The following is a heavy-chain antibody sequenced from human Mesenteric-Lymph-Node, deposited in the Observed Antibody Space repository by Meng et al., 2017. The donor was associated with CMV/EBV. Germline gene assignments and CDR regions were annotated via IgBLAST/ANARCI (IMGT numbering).Heavy chain of an antibody. Sequence: GSLRLSCTVSGGSINSYYWNWIRQPPGKGLEWIGSIYYSGSTYYNPSLKSRLTISVDRSKNQFSLKLSSVTAADTAVYYCAEYSYDSSNSPRSFDIWGQGTMVTVSS. CDR3: AEYSYDSSNSPRSFDI. CDR1: GGSINSYY. J-gene: IGHJ3*02. D-gene: IGHD3-22*01. V-gene: IGHV4-39*07. CDR2: IYYSGST.